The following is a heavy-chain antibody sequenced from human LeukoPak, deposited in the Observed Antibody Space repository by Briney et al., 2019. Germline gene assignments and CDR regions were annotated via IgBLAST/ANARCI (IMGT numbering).Heavy chain of an antibody. CDR3: AKEFSAPEYYYDSSGYYFFDY. CDR2: ISYDGSNK. Sequence: GRSLRPSCAASGFTFSSYGMHWVRQAPGKGLEWVAVISYDGSNKYYADSVKGRFTISRDNSKNTLYLQMNSLRAEDTAVYYRAKEFSAPEYYYDSSGYYFFDYWGQGTLVTVSS. V-gene: IGHV3-30*18. D-gene: IGHD3-22*01. CDR1: GFTFSSYG. J-gene: IGHJ4*02.